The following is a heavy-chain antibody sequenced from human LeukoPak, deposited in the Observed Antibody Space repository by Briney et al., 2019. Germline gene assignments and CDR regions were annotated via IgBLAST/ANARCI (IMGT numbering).Heavy chain of an antibody. CDR3: ARGFLDSYGYKNGFDP. D-gene: IGHD5-18*01. J-gene: IGHJ5*02. Sequence: GGSLRLSCAASGFTFSSYSMNWVRQAPGKGLEWVSYISSSSSTIYYADSVKGRFTISRDNAKNSLYLQMNSLRAEDTAVYYCARGFLDSYGYKNGFDPWGQGTLVTVSS. CDR2: ISSSSSTI. CDR1: GFTFSSYS. V-gene: IGHV3-48*01.